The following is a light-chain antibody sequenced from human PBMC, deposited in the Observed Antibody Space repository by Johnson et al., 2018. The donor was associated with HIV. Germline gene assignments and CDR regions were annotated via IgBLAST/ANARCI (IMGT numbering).Light chain of an antibody. CDR2: DTD. CDR1: SSNIGNNS. J-gene: IGLJ1*01. CDR3: GTWDSSLSGYV. V-gene: IGLV1-51*01. Sequence: QSVLTQPPSVSAAPGQTVTIPCSGNSSNIGNNSVSWCQRLPGTAPKLLIHDTDERPPGIPDRFSGSKSGTSATLGITGLLTGDEADYYCGTWDSSLSGYVFGTGTKVTVL.